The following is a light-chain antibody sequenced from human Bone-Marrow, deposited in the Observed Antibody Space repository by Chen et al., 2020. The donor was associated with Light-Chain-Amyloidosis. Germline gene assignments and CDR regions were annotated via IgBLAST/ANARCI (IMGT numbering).Light chain of an antibody. CDR2: RDT. Sequence: SYDLTHPPSVSVSPGQPARFTCSGDDLPTKYAYWYQQKPGQAPVLVIHRDTERPSGISERFSGSSSGTTATLTISGVQAEDEADYHCQSADSSGTYEVIFGGGTKLTVL. CDR3: QSADSSGTYEVI. V-gene: IGLV3-25*03. CDR1: DLPTKY. J-gene: IGLJ2*01.